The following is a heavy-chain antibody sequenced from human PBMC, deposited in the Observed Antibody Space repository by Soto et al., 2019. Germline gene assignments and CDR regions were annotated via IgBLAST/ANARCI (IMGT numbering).Heavy chain of an antibody. D-gene: IGHD3-3*01. CDR3: ARRRLRFLEWPIRGYFDY. J-gene: IGHJ4*02. CDR1: GGSISSSSYY. Sequence: QLQLQESGPGLVKPSETLSLTCTVSGGSISSSSYYWGWIRQPPGKGLEWIWSIYYSGSTYYNPSLKSRVTISVDTSKNQFSLKLSSVTAADTAVYYCARRRLRFLEWPIRGYFDYWGQGTLVTVSS. V-gene: IGHV4-39*01. CDR2: IYYSGST.